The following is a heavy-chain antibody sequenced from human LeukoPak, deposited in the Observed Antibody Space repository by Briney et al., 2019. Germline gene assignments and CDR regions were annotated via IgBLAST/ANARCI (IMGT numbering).Heavy chain of an antibody. CDR1: GYRFTDYW. CDR3: ARGAARTTPDYYYFGLDV. V-gene: IGHV5-51*01. CDR2: IYPGDSDT. D-gene: IGHD6-6*01. Sequence: GESLKISCKGSGYRFTDYWIGRVRQMPGKGLEWMVIIYPGDSDTRYSPSFQGQVTISADKSINTAHLQWSSLKASDTAMYYCARGAARTTPDYYYFGLDVWGQGTTVRVSS. J-gene: IGHJ6*02.